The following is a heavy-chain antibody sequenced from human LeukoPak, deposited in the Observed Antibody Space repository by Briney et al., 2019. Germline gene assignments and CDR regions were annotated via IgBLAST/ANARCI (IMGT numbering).Heavy chain of an antibody. CDR3: ARSTGSRNYYYYGMDV. CDR2: IYPDDSDT. V-gene: IGHV5-51*01. Sequence: GESLKISCKGSGYSFTGYWIGWVRQMPGKGLEWMGIIYPDDSDTRYSPSVQGQVTISADKSISTAYLQWSSLKASDTAMYYCARSTGSRNYYYYGMDVWGKGTTVTVSS. D-gene: IGHD3-9*01. J-gene: IGHJ6*04. CDR1: GYSFTGYW.